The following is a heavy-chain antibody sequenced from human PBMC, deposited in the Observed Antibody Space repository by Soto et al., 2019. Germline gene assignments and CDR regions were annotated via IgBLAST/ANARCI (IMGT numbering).Heavy chain of an antibody. J-gene: IGHJ4*02. D-gene: IGHD3-22*01. CDR2: IGTAGDT. CDR1: GFTFSSYD. CDR3: ARIDSSGYYYFDY. V-gene: IGHV3-13*01. Sequence: EVQLVESGGGLVQPGGSLRLSCAASGFTFSSYDMHWVRQATGKGLEWVSAIGTAGDTYYPGSVKGRFTISRENAKNSLYLQMNCLRAEDTAVYYCARIDSSGYYYFDYWGQGTLATVSS.